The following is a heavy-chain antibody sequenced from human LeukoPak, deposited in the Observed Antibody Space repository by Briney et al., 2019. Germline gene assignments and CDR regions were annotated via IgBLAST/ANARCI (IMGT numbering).Heavy chain of an antibody. D-gene: IGHD2-2*01. CDR2: INPNSGGT. CDR3: AREYQLLCRGCYYYGMDV. CDR1: GYTFTGYY. V-gene: IGHV1-2*02. J-gene: IGHJ6*02. Sequence: ASVTVSCKASGYTFTGYYMHWVRQAPGQGLEWMGWINPNSGGTNYAQKFQGRVTMTRDTSISTAYMELSRLRSDDTAVYYCAREYQLLCRGCYYYGMDVWGQGTTVTVSS.